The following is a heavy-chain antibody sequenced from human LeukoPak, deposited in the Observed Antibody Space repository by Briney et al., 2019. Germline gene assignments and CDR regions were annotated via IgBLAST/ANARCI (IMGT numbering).Heavy chain of an antibody. CDR2: IYYSGST. V-gene: IGHV4-39*01. CDR1: GGSISSSYYY. D-gene: IGHD5-18*01. CDR3: ASLRDEVYSYGSLDY. J-gene: IGHJ4*02. Sequence: SETLSLTCTVSGGSISSSYYYWGWIRQPPGKGLEWIGSIYYSGSTDYNPTLKSRVTISVDTSKKQLSLKLRSVTAADTAVYYCASLRDEVYSYGSLDYWGRGTLVNVSS.